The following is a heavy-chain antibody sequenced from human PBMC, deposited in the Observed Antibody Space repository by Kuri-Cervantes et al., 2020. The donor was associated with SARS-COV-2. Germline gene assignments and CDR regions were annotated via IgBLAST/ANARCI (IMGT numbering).Heavy chain of an antibody. V-gene: IGHV1-18*01. CDR3: AGSVTGDLGDY. J-gene: IGHJ4*02. CDR1: GNTFTSFG. D-gene: IGHD7-27*01. CDR2: ISAYNAYT. Sequence: ASVKVSCKASGNTFTSFGISWVRQAPGQGLEWMGWISAYNAYTDYAQKFKGRVTMTTDTTTSTAYVELRRLTSDDTAIYYCAGSVTGDLGDYWGQGTLVTVSS.